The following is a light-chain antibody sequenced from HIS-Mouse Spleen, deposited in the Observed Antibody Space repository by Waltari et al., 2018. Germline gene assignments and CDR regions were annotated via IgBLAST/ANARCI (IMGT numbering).Light chain of an antibody. V-gene: IGLV2-23*01. J-gene: IGLJ3*02. Sequence: QSALTQPASVSGSPGQSITISCTGTRRDAGRYNLVSWYQQPPGKAPKLMIYEGSKRPSGVSNRFSGSKSGNTASLTISGLQAEDEADYYCCSYAGSSTWVFGGGTKLTVL. CDR2: EGS. CDR1: RRDAGRYNL. CDR3: CSYAGSSTWV.